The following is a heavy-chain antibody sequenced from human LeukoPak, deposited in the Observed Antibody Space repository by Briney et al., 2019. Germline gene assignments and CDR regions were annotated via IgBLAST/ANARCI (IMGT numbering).Heavy chain of an antibody. Sequence: PWGSLRLSCAASGFTFSSFAMSWVRQAPGKGLEWVSAISGSGGSTYYADSVKGRFTISRDNSKNTLYLQMNSLRAEDTAVYYCAKVPINGIAVAPTDYWGQGTLVTVSS. CDR3: AKVPINGIAVAPTDY. CDR2: ISGSGGST. J-gene: IGHJ4*02. V-gene: IGHV3-23*01. CDR1: GFTFSSFA. D-gene: IGHD6-19*01.